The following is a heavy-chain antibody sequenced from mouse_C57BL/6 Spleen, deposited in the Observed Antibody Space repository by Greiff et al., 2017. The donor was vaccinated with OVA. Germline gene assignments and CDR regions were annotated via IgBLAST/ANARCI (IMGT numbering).Heavy chain of an antibody. J-gene: IGHJ1*03. CDR2: INPNNGGT. D-gene: IGHD1-1*01. CDR1: GYTFTDYN. V-gene: IGHV1-22*01. Sequence: EVQLQQSGPELVKPGASVKMSCKASGYTFTDYNMHWVKQSHGKSLEWIGYINPNNGGTSYNQKFKGKATLTVNKSSSTAYMELRSLTSEDSAVYYCARHYGSSYVGYVDVWGTGTTVTVSS. CDR3: ARHYGSSYVGYVDV.